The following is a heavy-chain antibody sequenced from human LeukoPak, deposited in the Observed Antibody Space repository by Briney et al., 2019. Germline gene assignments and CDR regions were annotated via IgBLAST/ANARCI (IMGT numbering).Heavy chain of an antibody. V-gene: IGHV4-34*01. CDR2: INHSGST. J-gene: IGHJ4*02. Sequence: SETLSLTCAVYGGSFSGYYWSWIRQPPGKGLEWIGEINHSGSTNYNPSLKSRVTISVDTSKNQFSLKLSFVTAADTAVYYCARQRNDYGDFYFDSWGQGTLVTVSS. CDR3: ARQRNDYGDFYFDS. CDR1: GGSFSGYY. D-gene: IGHD4-17*01.